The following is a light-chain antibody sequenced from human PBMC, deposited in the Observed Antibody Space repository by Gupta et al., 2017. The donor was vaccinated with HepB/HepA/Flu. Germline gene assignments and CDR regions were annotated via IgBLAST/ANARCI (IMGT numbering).Light chain of an antibody. CDR3: KQTHNSPLT. CDR2: AAS. V-gene: IGKV1-12*01. Sequence: DSQMTESPSSVSASVRDRVTITCRASQGITGWLTWYQQKPGQAPQLLIYAASSLQSGVPSRFSGSGSGTDFTLTISSLQPEDFATYYCKQTHNSPLTFGRGTKLEIK. CDR1: QGITGW. J-gene: IGKJ2*01.